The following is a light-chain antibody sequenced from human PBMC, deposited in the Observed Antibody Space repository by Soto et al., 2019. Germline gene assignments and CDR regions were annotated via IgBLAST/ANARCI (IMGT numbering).Light chain of an antibody. Sequence: ALTQPPSASGSPGQSVTISCTGTSSDVGGYNYVSWYQHHPGKAPKLIIYEVYKRPSGVPDRFSGSKSGNTAALTVSGLQAEDEAHYYCSSYVGTNSYVFGTGTKLTVL. CDR1: SSDVGGYNY. J-gene: IGLJ1*01. CDR2: EVY. V-gene: IGLV2-8*01. CDR3: SSYVGTNSYV.